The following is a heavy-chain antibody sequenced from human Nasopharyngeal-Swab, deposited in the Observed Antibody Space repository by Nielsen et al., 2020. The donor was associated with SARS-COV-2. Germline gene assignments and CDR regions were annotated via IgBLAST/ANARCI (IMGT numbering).Heavy chain of an antibody. CDR3: ARWKYYDFWSGPIDY. CDR2: IYSGGST. D-gene: IGHD3-3*01. Sequence: GSLRLSCAASGFTVSSNYMSWVRQAPGKGLEWVSVIYSGGSTYYADSVKGRFTISRDNSKNTLYLQMNSLRAEDTAVYYCARWKYYDFWSGPIDYWGQGTLVTVSS. J-gene: IGHJ4*02. V-gene: IGHV3-66*01. CDR1: GFTVSSNY.